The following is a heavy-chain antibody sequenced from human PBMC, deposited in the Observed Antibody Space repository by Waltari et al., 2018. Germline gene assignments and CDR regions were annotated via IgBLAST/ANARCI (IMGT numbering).Heavy chain of an antibody. V-gene: IGHV3-48*02. CDR1: EFTFSSYR. CDR2: ISSSSTTI. CDR3: ARENYYGSGTYPMDV. J-gene: IGHJ6*04. D-gene: IGHD3-10*01. Sequence: EVQLVESGGGLVQPGGSLRLSCAASEFTFSSYRMNWVRQAPGKGLEWVSYISSSSTTIYYADSVKGRFTNSRDNAKNSLYLQMNSLRDEDTAVYYCARENYYGSGTYPMDVWGKGTTVTVSS.